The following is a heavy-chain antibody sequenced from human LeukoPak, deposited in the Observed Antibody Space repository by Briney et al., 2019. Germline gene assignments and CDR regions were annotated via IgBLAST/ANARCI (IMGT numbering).Heavy chain of an antibody. CDR3: ARDSWALYYYDSSGYYSNLDY. Sequence: GGSLRLSCAASRFTFSNYWMSWVRQAPGKGLEWVANINQDGGEKYYVDSVKGRFTISRDNAQNSLYLQMNSLRAEDTAVYYCARDSWALYYYDSSGYYSNLDYWGQGTLVTVSS. V-gene: IGHV3-7*01. D-gene: IGHD3-22*01. CDR1: RFTFSNYW. CDR2: INQDGGEK. J-gene: IGHJ4*02.